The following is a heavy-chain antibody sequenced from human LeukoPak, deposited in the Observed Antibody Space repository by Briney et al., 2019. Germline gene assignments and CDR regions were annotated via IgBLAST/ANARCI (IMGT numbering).Heavy chain of an antibody. CDR2: ISYDGSNK. CDR1: GFTFSSYA. Sequence: QSGGSLRLSCAASGFTFSSYAMHWVRQAPGKGLEWVAVISYDGSNKYYADSVKGRFTVSRDNAKNSLYLQMNSLRAEDTAVCYCASGEEQQLPKDRYYYYMDVWGKGTTVTVSS. CDR3: ASGEEQQLPKDRYYYYMDV. V-gene: IGHV3-30-3*01. D-gene: IGHD6-13*01. J-gene: IGHJ6*03.